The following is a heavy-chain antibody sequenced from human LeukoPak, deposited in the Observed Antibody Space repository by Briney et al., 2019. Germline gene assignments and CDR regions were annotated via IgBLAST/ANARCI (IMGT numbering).Heavy chain of an antibody. CDR1: GGSISSYY. J-gene: IGHJ3*02. Sequence: SETLSLTCTASGGSISSYYGSWIRQPPGKGLEWIGYIYYSGSTYSNPSLKSRVTISLDTSKTQFSLRLSSVTAADTAVYYCARRVGHSYGVTGAGAFDIWGQGTMVTVSS. D-gene: IGHD5-18*01. CDR2: IYYSGST. V-gene: IGHV4-59*01. CDR3: ARRVGHSYGVTGAGAFDI.